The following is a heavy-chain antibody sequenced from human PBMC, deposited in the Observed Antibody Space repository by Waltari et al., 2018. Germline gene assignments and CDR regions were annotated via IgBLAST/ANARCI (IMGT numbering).Heavy chain of an antibody. CDR3: ATTLKDWFDP. CDR2: FEQKDGET. J-gene: IGHJ5*02. Sequence: QVQLVQSGAEVKKPGASVKVSCKVSGYTLTELSMHWVRQAPGKGLAWMGGFEQKDGETMYSPKVQRRATMTEDPSTDTAYMELSSLRTEDTAVYYCATTLKDWFDPWGQGTLVTVSS. V-gene: IGHV1-24*01. CDR1: GYTLTELS.